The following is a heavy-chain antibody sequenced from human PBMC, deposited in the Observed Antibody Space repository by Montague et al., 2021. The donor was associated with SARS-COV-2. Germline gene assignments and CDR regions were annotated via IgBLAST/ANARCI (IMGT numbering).Heavy chain of an antibody. D-gene: IGHD3-10*01. CDR3: AGSNWGSGSYYQLDY. J-gene: IGHJ4*02. V-gene: IGHV3-53*04. Sequence: SLRLSCAASGFTVSSNYMSWVRQAPGKGLEWVSVIYSGGSTYYADSVKGRFTISRHNSKNTLYLQMNSLRAEDTAVYYCAGSNWGSGSYYQLDYWGQGTLVTVSS. CDR1: GFTVSSNY. CDR2: IYSGGST.